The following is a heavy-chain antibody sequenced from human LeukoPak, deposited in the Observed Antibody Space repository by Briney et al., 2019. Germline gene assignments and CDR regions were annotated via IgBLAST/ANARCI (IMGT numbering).Heavy chain of an antibody. V-gene: IGHV1-46*01. CDR3: ARDLEYSITGGGNYYYYYGMDV. CDR1: GYTFTSYY. Sequence: ASVKVSCKASGYTFTSYYMHWVRQAPGQGLEWMGIINPSGGSTSYAQKFQGRVTMTRDTSTSTVYMELSGLRSEDTAVYYCARDLEYSITGGGNYYYYYGMDVWGQGTTVTVSS. D-gene: IGHD6-6*01. CDR2: INPSGGST. J-gene: IGHJ6*02.